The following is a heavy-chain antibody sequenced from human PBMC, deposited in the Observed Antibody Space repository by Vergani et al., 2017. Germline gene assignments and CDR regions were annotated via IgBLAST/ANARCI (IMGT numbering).Heavy chain of an antibody. CDR2: ISGSGGST. J-gene: IGHJ4*02. V-gene: IGHV3-23*01. CDR1: GFTFSSYA. CDR3: TTVTTYPRDY. D-gene: IGHD1-14*01. Sequence: EVQLLESGGGLVQPGGSLRLSCAASGFTFSSYAMRWVRQAPGKGLEWVSAISGSGGSTYYADSVKGRFTISIDNSKNTLYLQMNSLRAQDTAVYYCTTVTTYPRDYWGQGTLVTVSS.